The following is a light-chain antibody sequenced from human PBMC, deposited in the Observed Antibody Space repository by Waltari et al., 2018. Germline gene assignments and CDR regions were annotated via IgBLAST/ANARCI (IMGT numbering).Light chain of an antibody. Sequence: EIVLTQSPGRLSLSPGERTTLSCRASQTVRTTYLAWYQQRPGQAPTLLIYGASSRATGVPDRFSGSGSGTDFSLTISSLEPEDFAVYYCQQYDISPLTFGGGTKVEIK. CDR1: QTVRTTY. J-gene: IGKJ4*01. V-gene: IGKV3-20*01. CDR3: QQYDISPLT. CDR2: GAS.